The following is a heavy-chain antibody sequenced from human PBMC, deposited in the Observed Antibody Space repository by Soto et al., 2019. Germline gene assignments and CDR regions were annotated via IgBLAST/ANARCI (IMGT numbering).Heavy chain of an antibody. D-gene: IGHD3-9*01. Sequence: PGGSLRLSCTASGFILSNYAMNWVRHAPGKGLEWVSTLSKDGANEHYADSVKGRFTISRDGSKNTLYLQMNSLRAEDTAMYYCAKDPSTGSADYWGQGTQVTVSS. CDR2: LSKDGANE. V-gene: IGHV3-23*01. CDR1: GFILSNYA. CDR3: AKDPSTGSADY. J-gene: IGHJ4*02.